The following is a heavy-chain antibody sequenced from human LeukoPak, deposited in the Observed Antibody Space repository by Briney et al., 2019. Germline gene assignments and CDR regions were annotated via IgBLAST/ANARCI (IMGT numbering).Heavy chain of an antibody. Sequence: GGSLRLSCAASGFTFDDYGMSWVRQAPGKGLEWVSYISSSGNTKHYADSVKGRFTISRDNGKNSLHLQMNSLRAEDTALYYCARDGGSAWFFRYWGQGTLVKVSS. V-gene: IGHV3-11*04. D-gene: IGHD6-19*01. CDR1: GFTFDDYG. CDR3: ARDGGSAWFFRY. CDR2: ISSSGNTK. J-gene: IGHJ4*02.